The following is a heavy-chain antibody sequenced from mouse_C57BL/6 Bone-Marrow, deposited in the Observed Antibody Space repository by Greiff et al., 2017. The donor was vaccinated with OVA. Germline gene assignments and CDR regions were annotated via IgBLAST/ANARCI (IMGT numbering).Heavy chain of an antibody. V-gene: IGHV5-4*03. Sequence: EVKVVESGGGLVKPGGSLKLSCAASGFTFSSYAMSWVRQTPEKRLEWVATISDGGSYTYYPANVKGRFNITRDNAKNNLKLQMRHRKSEDTDMYDCARGLVYYYAMDYWGQGTSVTVSS. D-gene: IGHD2-10*02. CDR1: GFTFSSYA. CDR3: ARGLVYYYAMDY. J-gene: IGHJ4*01. CDR2: ISDGGSYT.